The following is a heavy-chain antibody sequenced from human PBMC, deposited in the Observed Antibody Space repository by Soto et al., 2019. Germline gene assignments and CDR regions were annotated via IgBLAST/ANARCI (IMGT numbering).Heavy chain of an antibody. V-gene: IGHV4-61*01. J-gene: IGHJ5*02. CDR2: IYYSGST. Sequence: QVQLQESGPGLVKPSETLSLTCTVSGGSVSSGSYYWSWIRQPPGKGLEWIGYIYYSGSTNYNPSLQSRVTISVDTSKNQFSLKLSSVTAADTAVYYCAREGLLRWFDPWGQGTLVTVSS. CDR3: AREGLLRWFDP. CDR1: GGSVSSGSYY.